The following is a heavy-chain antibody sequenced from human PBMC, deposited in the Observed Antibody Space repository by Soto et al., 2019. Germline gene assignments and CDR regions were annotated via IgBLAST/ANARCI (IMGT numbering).Heavy chain of an antibody. CDR3: AGAGAQNWFDP. V-gene: IGHV1-3*01. Sequence: ASVKVSCKASGYTFTRYTMNWVRQAPGQRLEWMGWINPDNGNTKSSQKFQDRVTMTTDTSTSTAYMELRSLRSDDTAVYYCAGAGAQNWFDPWGQGTLVTVSS. CDR2: INPDNGNT. CDR1: GYTFTRYT. J-gene: IGHJ5*02.